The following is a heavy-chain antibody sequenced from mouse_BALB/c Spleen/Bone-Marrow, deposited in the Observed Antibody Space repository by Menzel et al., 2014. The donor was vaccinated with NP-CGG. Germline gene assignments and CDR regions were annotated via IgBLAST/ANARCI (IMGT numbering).Heavy chain of an antibody. J-gene: IGHJ1*01. CDR3: ARWDHFHWFFDV. CDR1: GYTFTSCW. D-gene: IGHD1-2*01. Sequence: QVQLQQSGAELVRPGASVQLSCKASGYTFTSCWMSWVKQRPVQGLEWIGRIDPYDSETDYNQKFKDKAILTVDKSSSTAYMQLSSLTSEDSAVYYCARWDHFHWFFDVWGAGTTVTVSS. V-gene: IGHV1-52*01. CDR2: IDPYDSET.